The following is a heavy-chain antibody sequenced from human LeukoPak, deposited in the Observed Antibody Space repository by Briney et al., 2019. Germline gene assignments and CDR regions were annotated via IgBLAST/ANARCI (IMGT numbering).Heavy chain of an antibody. D-gene: IGHD3-10*01. V-gene: IGHV1-18*01. J-gene: IGHJ5*02. CDR3: ARGVTMVRGVIFSFDP. CDR2: ISACNGNT. Sequence: ASVKVSCKASGYTFTSYGISWVRQAPGQGLEWMGWISACNGNTNYAQKLQGRVTMTTDTSTSTAYMELRSLRSDDTAVYYCARGVTMVRGVIFSFDPWGQGTLVTVSS. CDR1: GYTFTSYG.